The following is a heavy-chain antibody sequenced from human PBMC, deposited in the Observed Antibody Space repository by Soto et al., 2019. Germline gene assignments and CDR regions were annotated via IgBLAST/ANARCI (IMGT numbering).Heavy chain of an antibody. V-gene: IGHV4-30-4*01. J-gene: IGHJ6*02. Sequence: SETLSLTCTVSGGSISSGDYYWSWIRQPPGKGLEWIGYIYYSGSTYYNPSLKSRVTISVDTSKNQFSLKLSSVTAADTAVYYCARTGYSSSWQTSYHYYYGMDVWGQGTTVTVSS. CDR1: GGSISSGDYY. CDR3: ARTGYSSSWQTSYHYYYGMDV. CDR2: IYYSGST. D-gene: IGHD6-13*01.